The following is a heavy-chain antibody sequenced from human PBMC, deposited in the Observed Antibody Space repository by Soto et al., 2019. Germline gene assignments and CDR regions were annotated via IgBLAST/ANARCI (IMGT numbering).Heavy chain of an antibody. CDR2: ISAYNGNT. D-gene: IGHD6-19*01. CDR1: GYTFTSYG. V-gene: IGHV1-18*01. J-gene: IGHJ5*02. Sequence: ASVKVSCKASGYTFTSYGISWVRQAPGQGLEWMGWISAYNGNTNYAQKLQGRVTMTTDTSTSTAYMELRSLRSDDTAVYYCARRVQWLVQSGYNWLDPWGQGTLVTVSS. CDR3: ARRVQWLVQSGYNWLDP.